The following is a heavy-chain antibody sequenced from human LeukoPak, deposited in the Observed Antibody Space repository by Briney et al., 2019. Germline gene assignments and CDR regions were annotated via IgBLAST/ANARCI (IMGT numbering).Heavy chain of an antibody. D-gene: IGHD6-6*01. J-gene: IGHJ6*03. V-gene: IGHV1-8*01. CDR1: GYTFTSYD. CDR2: MNPNSGNT. Sequence: ASVKVSCKASGYTFTSYDINWVRQATGQGLEWMGWMNPNSGNTGYAQKFQGRVTMTRNTSISTAYMELSSLRSEDTAVYYCATAPPRIAARRYYYYYYMDVWGKGTTVTVSS. CDR3: ATAPPRIAARRYYYYYYMDV.